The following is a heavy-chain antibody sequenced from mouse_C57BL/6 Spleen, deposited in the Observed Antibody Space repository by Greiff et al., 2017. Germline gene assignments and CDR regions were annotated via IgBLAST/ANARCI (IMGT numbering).Heavy chain of an antibody. V-gene: IGHV1-69*01. CDR3: ASNYRY. Sequence: QVQLKESGAELVMPGASVKLSCKASGYTFTSYWMHWVKQRPGQGLEWIGEIDPSDSYTNYNQKFKGKSTLTVDKSSSTAYMQLSSLTSEDSAVYYCASNYRYWGQGTTLTVSS. CDR2: IDPSDSYT. D-gene: IGHD2-1*01. CDR1: GYTFTSYW. J-gene: IGHJ2*01.